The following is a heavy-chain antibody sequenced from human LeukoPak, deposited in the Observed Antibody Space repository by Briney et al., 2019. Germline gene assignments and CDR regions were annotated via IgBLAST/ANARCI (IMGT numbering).Heavy chain of an antibody. CDR2: IYYSGST. CDR3: AREVEMATTPSWFDP. V-gene: IGHV4-39*07. Sequence: SETLSLTCTVSGVSISSSSYYWGWLRQPPGKGLEWSGSIYYSGSTYDNPSLKSRVTISVDTSKNQFSLKLSSVTAADTAVYYCAREVEMATTPSWFDPWGQGTLVTVSS. D-gene: IGHD5-24*01. CDR1: GVSISSSSYY. J-gene: IGHJ5*02.